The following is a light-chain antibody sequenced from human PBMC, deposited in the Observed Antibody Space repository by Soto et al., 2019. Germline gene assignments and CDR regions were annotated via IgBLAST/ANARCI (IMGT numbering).Light chain of an antibody. CDR2: EVS. CDR1: SSDVGSYNY. J-gene: IGLJ2*01. V-gene: IGLV2-14*01. CDR3: SSYTGASTLV. Sequence: QSALTQPASVSGSPGQSIIISCTGTSSDVGSYNYVSWYQQYPGKAPKVMIYEVSNRPSGVSNRFSGSKSGNTASLIISGLQAEDEADYYCSSYTGASTLVFGGGTKVTVL.